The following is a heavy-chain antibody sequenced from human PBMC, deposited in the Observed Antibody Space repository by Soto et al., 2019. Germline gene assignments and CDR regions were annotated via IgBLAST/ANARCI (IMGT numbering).Heavy chain of an antibody. CDR1: GYTFTSHG. J-gene: IGHJ4*02. D-gene: IGHD1-1*01. CDR3: ARTHWQTDYLEGFDF. Sequence: GASVKVSCKTSGYTFTSHGISWVRWAPGRGLEWMGWISAYNGDTKYAQRVQDRVSMTTDTSTATAYIELRSLRFDGTAIYFCARTHWQTDYLEGFDFWGQGTPVTVSS. V-gene: IGHV1-18*04. CDR2: ISAYNGDT.